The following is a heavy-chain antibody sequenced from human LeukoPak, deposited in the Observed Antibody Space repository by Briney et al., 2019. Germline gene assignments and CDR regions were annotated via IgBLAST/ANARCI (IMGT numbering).Heavy chain of an antibody. CDR2: INPNSGGT. Sequence: ASVKVSCKTSGYTFTGQYLHWVRQAPGQGLEWMGWINPNSGGTKSAQKFQGRVIMTRDTSISTAYMELRSLSSDDTAVYYCASYYYYDSSGYLDYWGQGTLVTVSS. V-gene: IGHV1-2*02. D-gene: IGHD3-22*01. CDR3: ASYYYYDSSGYLDY. CDR1: GYTFTGQY. J-gene: IGHJ4*02.